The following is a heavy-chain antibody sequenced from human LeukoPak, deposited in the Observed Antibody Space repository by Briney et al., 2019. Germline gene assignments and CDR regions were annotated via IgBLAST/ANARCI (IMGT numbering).Heavy chain of an antibody. CDR1: GLTFSSYE. D-gene: IGHD3-16*01. CDR3: ARDVGECFDY. V-gene: IGHV3-48*03. Sequence: GGSLRLSCAASGLTFSSYEMNWVRQAPGKGLEWVSYISSSGSTIYYADSVKGRFTISRDNAKNSLYLQMNSPRAEDTAVYYCARDVGECFDYWGQGTLVTVSS. J-gene: IGHJ4*02. CDR2: ISSSGSTI.